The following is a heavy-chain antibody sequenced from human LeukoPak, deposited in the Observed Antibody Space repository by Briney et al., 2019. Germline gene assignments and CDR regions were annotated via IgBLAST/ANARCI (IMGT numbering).Heavy chain of an antibody. CDR2: INHSGST. CDR3: ARGSVAFGY. V-gene: IGHV4-30-2*01. J-gene: IGHJ4*02. CDR1: GGSISSGGYY. D-gene: IGHD6-19*01. Sequence: PSQTLSLTCTVSGGSISSGGYYWSWIRQPPGKGLEWIGEINHSGSTNYNPSLKSRVTISVDTSKNQFSLKLSSVTAADTAVYYCARGSVAFGYWGQGTLVTVSS.